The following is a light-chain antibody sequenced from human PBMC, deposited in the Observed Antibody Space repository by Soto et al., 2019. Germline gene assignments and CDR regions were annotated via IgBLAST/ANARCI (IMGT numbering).Light chain of an antibody. J-gene: IGLJ1*01. CDR2: ENN. V-gene: IGLV1-40*01. CDR1: SSNIGAGYE. CDR3: QSYDSSLSGDV. Sequence: QSVLTQPPSVSEAPGQRVTISCTGSSSNIGAGYEAHWYQQVPGTAPKLLIYENNNRPSGVPDRFSGSKSGTSASLAITGLQGEDEAEYFCQSYDSSLSGDVFGTGTKVTVL.